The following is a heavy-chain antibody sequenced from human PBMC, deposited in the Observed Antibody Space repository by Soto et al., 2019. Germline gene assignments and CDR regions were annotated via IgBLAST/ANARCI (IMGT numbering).Heavy chain of an antibody. D-gene: IGHD3-3*01. Sequence: QVQLVESGAGLVKPGGSLRLSCAASGFTFSDYYMTWIRQAPGKGLEWVSYISTSRSYTSNGDSVKGRFTISRDNAMNSLYLQMNGLRVEDTAVYSCARSLDRRILDYWGQGTLFTVSS. CDR2: ISTSRSYT. V-gene: IGHV3-11*05. J-gene: IGHJ4*02. CDR3: ARSLDRRILDY. CDR1: GFTFSDYY.